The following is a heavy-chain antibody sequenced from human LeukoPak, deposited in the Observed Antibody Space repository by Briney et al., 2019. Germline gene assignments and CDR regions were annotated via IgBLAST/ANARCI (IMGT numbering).Heavy chain of an antibody. CDR3: AREPTKSTTAY. CDR1: RGSMSDYY. CDR2: IHFSGST. Sequence: PSETLSLTCTVSRGSMSDYYWSWIRQSAGRGLEWIGRIHFSGSTNYNPSLKSRVTMSLDTSKKRVSLRLTSVIAADTAIYYCAREPTKSTTAYWGQGALVTVSS. D-gene: IGHD5-24*01. V-gene: IGHV4-4*07. J-gene: IGHJ4*02.